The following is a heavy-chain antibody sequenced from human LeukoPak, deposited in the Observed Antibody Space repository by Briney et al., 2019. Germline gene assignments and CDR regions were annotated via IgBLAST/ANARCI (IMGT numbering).Heavy chain of an antibody. Sequence: GSLRLSCAASGFTFSDYFMMWIRQAPGKGLEWIGNIFYSGSTYYSPSLRSRVTISLDTSRNQFSLKLNSVTAADTAVYYCAKSNGYGLVDIWGQGTMVTVSS. V-gene: IGHV4-34*12. CDR2: IFYSGST. J-gene: IGHJ3*02. CDR3: AKSNGYGLVDI. CDR1: GFTFSDYF. D-gene: IGHD3-10*01.